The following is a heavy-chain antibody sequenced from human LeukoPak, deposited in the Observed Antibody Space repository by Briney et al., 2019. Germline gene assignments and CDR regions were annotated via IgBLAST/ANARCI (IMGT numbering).Heavy chain of an antibody. CDR1: GGSISSYY. D-gene: IGHD6-13*01. Sequence: SETLSLTCTVSGGSISSYYWSWIRQPAGKGLEWIGHIYTSGSTNYNPSLKSRVTMSVDTSKNQFSLQLNSVTPEDTAVYYCARESAAAGTSFDYWGQGTLVTVSS. J-gene: IGHJ4*02. CDR2: IYTSGST. V-gene: IGHV4-4*07. CDR3: ARESAAAGTSFDY.